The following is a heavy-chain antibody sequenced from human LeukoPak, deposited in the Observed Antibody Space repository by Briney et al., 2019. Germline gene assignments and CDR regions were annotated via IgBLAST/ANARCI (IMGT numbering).Heavy chain of an antibody. Sequence: GGSLRLSCATSGFTFSRYGMHWVRQAPGKGLEWVVVTSYDGSNKQYVDSVKGRFTISRDNSKNMLYLEMNSLRAEDTGVYYCAKDRGAYYYDSMDVWGQGTTVTVSS. CDR3: AKDRGAYYYDSMDV. CDR2: TSYDGSNK. D-gene: IGHD3-10*01. J-gene: IGHJ6*02. V-gene: IGHV3-30*18. CDR1: GFTFSRYG.